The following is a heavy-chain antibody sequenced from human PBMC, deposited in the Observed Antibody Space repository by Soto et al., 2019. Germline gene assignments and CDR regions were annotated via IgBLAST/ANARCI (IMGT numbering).Heavy chain of an antibody. D-gene: IGHD1-20*01. J-gene: IGHJ5*02. CDR1: GVSISSGGYY. V-gene: IGHV4-31*03. Sequence: QVQLQESGPGLVKPSQTLSLTCTVSGVSISSGGYYWSWIRQHPGKGLEWIGYIYCRGSTYSNPSLYTRVTISVDTFNDQFSLKLSSVTATGTAVYYCARDNGMGVTGLLDPWGQGALVTVS. CDR2: IYCRGST. CDR3: ARDNGMGVTGLLDP.